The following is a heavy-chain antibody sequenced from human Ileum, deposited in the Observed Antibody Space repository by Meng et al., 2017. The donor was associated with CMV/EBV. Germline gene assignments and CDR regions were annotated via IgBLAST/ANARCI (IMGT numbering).Heavy chain of an antibody. Sequence: GESLKISCAASGFTFSDAWMNWVRQAPGKGLEWVGRIKSKTDGETTDYAAPVKGRFTIARDESKNTLYLKMNSLKTEDTAVYYCTGRTVPPAWGQGTMVTVSS. CDR2: IKSKTDGETT. CDR1: GFTFSDAW. D-gene: IGHD4-17*01. V-gene: IGHV3-15*01. J-gene: IGHJ3*01. CDR3: TGRTVPPA.